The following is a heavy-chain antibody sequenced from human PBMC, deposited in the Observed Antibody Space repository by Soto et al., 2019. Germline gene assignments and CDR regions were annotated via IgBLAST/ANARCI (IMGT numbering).Heavy chain of an antibody. Sequence: QITLKESGPTLVKPTQTLTLTCIFSGFSFSADGVGVGWIRQPPGKALEWLALIYWDDDTRYRPSLKSRLTITKDTSKNQVVLTTTNMDPVDTGTYYCAHAYGGTSWPNDAFDVWGQGTVVTVSS. CDR1: GFSFSADGVG. D-gene: IGHD2-2*01. J-gene: IGHJ3*01. V-gene: IGHV2-5*02. CDR3: AHAYGGTSWPNDAFDV. CDR2: IYWDDDT.